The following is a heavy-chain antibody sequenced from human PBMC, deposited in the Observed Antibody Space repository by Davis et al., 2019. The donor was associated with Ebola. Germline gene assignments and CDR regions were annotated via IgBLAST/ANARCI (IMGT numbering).Heavy chain of an antibody. CDR2: IYYSGST. D-gene: IGHD6-6*01. Sequence: PSETLSLTCTVSGGSISSYYWSWIRQPPGKGLEWIGYIYYSGSTNYNPSLKSRVTISVDTSKNQFSLKLSSVTADDTAVYYCARDRWQLVGWFDPWGQGTLVTVSS. CDR1: GGSISSYY. J-gene: IGHJ5*02. CDR3: ARDRWQLVGWFDP. V-gene: IGHV4-59*01.